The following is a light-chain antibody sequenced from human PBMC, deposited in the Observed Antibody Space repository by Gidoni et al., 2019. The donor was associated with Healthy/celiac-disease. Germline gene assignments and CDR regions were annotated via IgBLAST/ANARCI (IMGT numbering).Light chain of an antibody. J-gene: IGKJ1*01. CDR2: AAS. Sequence: ANQMTQSPSSLSASVGDRVTINCRASQGIRNDLGWYQQKPGKAPKLLIYAASSLQSGVPSRFSGSGSGTDFTLTISSLQPEDFATYYCLQDYNYPWTFGQGTKVEIK. CDR3: LQDYNYPWT. CDR1: QGIRND. V-gene: IGKV1-6*01.